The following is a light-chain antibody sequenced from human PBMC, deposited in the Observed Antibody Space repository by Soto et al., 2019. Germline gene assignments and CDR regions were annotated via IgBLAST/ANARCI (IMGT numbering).Light chain of an antibody. CDR2: DND. Sequence: QSILTQPPSVSAAPGQKVTISCSGSRSNIGINYVSWYQQLPGTAPKLLIYDNDKRPSGIPDRFSGSKSGTSATLGITGLQTGDEADYYCGTWDANLTARLFGGGTKLTVL. CDR3: GTWDANLTARL. J-gene: IGLJ3*02. V-gene: IGLV1-51*01. CDR1: RSNIGINY.